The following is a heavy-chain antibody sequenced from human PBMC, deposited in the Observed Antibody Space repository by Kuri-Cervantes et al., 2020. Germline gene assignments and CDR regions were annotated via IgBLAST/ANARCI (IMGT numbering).Heavy chain of an antibody. D-gene: IGHD3-10*01. CDR2: IYPSGST. CDR3: ARGVASDGSASYFLYYYGMDV. CDR1: GGSISSYY. V-gene: IGHV4-4*07. J-gene: IGHJ6*02. Sequence: GSLRLSCTVSGGSISSYYWSWIRQPAGKGLEWIGRIYPSGSTNYNPSLKSRVTMSVDTSRNQFSLKLSYVPAADTAVYDCARGVASDGSASYFLYYYGMDVWGQGTTVTVSS.